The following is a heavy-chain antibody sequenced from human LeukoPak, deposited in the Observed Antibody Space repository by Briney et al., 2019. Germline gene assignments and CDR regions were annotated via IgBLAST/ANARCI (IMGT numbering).Heavy chain of an antibody. V-gene: IGHV4-31*03. Sequence: KPSETLSLTCTVSGGSISSGGYYWSWIRQHPGKGLEWIGYIYYSGSTYYNPSLKSRVTISVDTSKNQFSLKLSSVTAADTAVYYCARGGDWNDGGFDYWGQGTLVTVSS. D-gene: IGHD1-1*01. J-gene: IGHJ4*02. CDR3: ARGGDWNDGGFDY. CDR2: IYYSGST. CDR1: GGSISSGGYY.